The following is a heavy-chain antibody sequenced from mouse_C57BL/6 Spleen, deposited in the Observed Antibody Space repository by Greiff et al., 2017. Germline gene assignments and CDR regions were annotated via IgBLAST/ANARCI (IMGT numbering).Heavy chain of an antibody. CDR1: GYTFTDYE. D-gene: IGHD4-1*01. Sequence: QVQLQQSGAELVRPGASVPLSCKASGYTFTDYEMHWVKQTPVHGLEWIGAIDPETGGTAYNQKFKGKAILTADKSSSTAYMELRSLTSEDSAVYYCTRVGGTTDFDYWGQGTTLKVSS. J-gene: IGHJ2*01. CDR2: IDPETGGT. V-gene: IGHV1-15*01. CDR3: TRVGGTTDFDY.